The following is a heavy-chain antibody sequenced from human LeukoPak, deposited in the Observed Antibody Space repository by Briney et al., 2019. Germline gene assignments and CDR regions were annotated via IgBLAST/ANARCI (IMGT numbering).Heavy chain of an antibody. Sequence: EASVKVSCKASGYTFTSYGISWVRQAPGQGLEWMGWISAYNGNTNYAQKLQGRVTMTTDTSTSTAYMELRSLRSDDTAVYYCAREVSPSWYDPSFDYWGQGTLVTVPS. CDR1: GYTFTSYG. CDR3: AREVSPSWYDPSFDY. J-gene: IGHJ4*02. CDR2: ISAYNGNT. V-gene: IGHV1-18*01. D-gene: IGHD6-13*01.